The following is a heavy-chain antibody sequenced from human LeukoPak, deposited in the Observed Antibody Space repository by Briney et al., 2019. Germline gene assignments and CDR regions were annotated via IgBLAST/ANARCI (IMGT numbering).Heavy chain of an antibody. V-gene: IGHV3-53*04. CDR3: ARSGNSSGWYWFDP. D-gene: IGHD6-19*01. CDR1: GFTVSSNY. Sequence: GGSLRLSCAASGFTVSSNYMSWVRQAPGKGLEWVSVIYSGGSTYYADSVKGRFTISRHNSKNTLYLQMNSLRAEGTAVYYCARSGNSSGWYWFDPWGQGTLVTVSS. J-gene: IGHJ5*02. CDR2: IYSGGST.